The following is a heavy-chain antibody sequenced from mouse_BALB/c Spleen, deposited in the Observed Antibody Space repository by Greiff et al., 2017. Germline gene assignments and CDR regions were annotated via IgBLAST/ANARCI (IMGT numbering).Heavy chain of an antibody. CDR3: ARDRYDEGMDY. CDR2: LWGDGST. CDR1: GFSLTGYG. D-gene: IGHD2-14*01. Sequence: GQLVESGPGLVAPSQSLSITCTVSGFSLTGYGVNWVRQPPGKGLEWLGMLWGDGSTDYNSALKSRLSISKDNSKSQVFLKMNSLQTDDTARYYCARDRYDEGMDYWGQGTSVTVSS. J-gene: IGHJ4*01. V-gene: IGHV2-6-7*01.